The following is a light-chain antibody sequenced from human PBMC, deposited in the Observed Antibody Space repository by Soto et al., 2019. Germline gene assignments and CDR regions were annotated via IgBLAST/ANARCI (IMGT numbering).Light chain of an antibody. J-gene: IGKJ1*01. CDR2: GAS. CDR1: QSVSSNS. Sequence: EIVLTQSPCTLSLSAGERATLSCRASQSVSSNSLAWYQQKPGQAPRLLIYGASSRATGIPDRFSGSGSGTDFTLSISRLEPEDFAVYYCQQYGRSPRTFGQGTKVDIK. V-gene: IGKV3-20*01. CDR3: QQYGRSPRT.